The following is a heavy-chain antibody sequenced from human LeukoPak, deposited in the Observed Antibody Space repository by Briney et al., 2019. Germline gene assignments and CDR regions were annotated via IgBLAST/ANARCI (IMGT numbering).Heavy chain of an antibody. CDR3: ARGPFCSVGTCSFDY. V-gene: IGHV4-4*07. CDR2: IHTSGST. Sequence: SETLSLTCTVSGGSISSYYWSWIRQPAGKGLEWIGRIHTSGSTNYNPSLKSRVTMSVDTSKNQFSLKLRSVTAADPAVYYCARGPFCSVGTCSFDYWGQGTLVTVSS. D-gene: IGHD2-15*01. CDR1: GGSISSYY. J-gene: IGHJ4*02.